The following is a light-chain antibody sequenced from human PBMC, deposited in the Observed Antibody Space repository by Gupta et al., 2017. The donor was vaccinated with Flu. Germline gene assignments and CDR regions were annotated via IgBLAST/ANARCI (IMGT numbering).Light chain of an antibody. CDR3: KAWDSRTAFEV. CDR2: QDC. Sequence: SYELTQLPSVSVSPGQTASITCSGDKLGDKYACWYQQKPGQSPVLVIYQDCKRPSGIPERFSGSNSGNTDYLTISGTQAMDETDYYCKAWDSRTAFEVFGTGTKVTVL. J-gene: IGLJ1*01. CDR1: KLGDKY. V-gene: IGLV3-1*01.